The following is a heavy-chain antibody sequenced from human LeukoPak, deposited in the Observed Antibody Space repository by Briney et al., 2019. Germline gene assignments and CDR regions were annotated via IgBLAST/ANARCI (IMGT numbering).Heavy chain of an antibody. D-gene: IGHD2-2*01. CDR3: AKDWGMGDQLLRIDY. J-gene: IGHJ4*02. Sequence: PGGSLRLSCAASGFRIDNYAMTWVRQAPGKGLEWVSDIRGDDATHYADSVKGRFTISRDKSKNRVFLQMDTLRAEDTALYYCAKDWGMGDQLLRIDYWGQGTLVTVSS. CDR2: IRGDDAT. CDR1: GFRIDNYA. V-gene: IGHV3-23*01.